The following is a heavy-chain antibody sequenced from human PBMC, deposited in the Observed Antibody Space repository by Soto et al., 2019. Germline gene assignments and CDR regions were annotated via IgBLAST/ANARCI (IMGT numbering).Heavy chain of an antibody. CDR2: ISAYNGNT. V-gene: IGHV1-18*01. D-gene: IGHD3-3*01. CDR1: GYTFTSDG. Sequence: ASLKASCKASGYTFTSDGISWVRQAPGQGREWMGWISAYNGNTNYAQKLQGRGTMTTDTSTSTAYMELRSLRSDDTAVYYCARGFHNYDFWSGFHTVASYMDVWGKGTAVTVSS. CDR3: ARGFHNYDFWSGFHTVASYMDV. J-gene: IGHJ6*03.